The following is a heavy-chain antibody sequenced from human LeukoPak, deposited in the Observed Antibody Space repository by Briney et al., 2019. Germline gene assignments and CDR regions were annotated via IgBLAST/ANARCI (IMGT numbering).Heavy chain of an antibody. CDR1: GYSISSGYY. Sequence: TPSETLSLTCVVAGYSISSGYYWGWVRQPPGKELEWIGNIYHSGSTYKNPSLKSRVTISLDTSKNQFSLKLSSVTAADTAMYYCARLSGAPVRHPIYLFDYWGQGTLVTVSS. J-gene: IGHJ4*02. D-gene: IGHD1-26*01. CDR3: ARLSGAPVRHPIYLFDY. V-gene: IGHV4-38-2*01. CDR2: IYHSGST.